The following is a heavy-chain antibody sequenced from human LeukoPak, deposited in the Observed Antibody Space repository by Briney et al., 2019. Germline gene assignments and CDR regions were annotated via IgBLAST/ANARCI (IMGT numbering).Heavy chain of an antibody. Sequence: PGGSLRLSCAASGFTFSSYGMHWVRQAPGKGLEWVAFIRYDGSNKYYADSVKGRFTISRDNSKNTLYLQMNSLRAEDTAVYYCAKDGGSSSGWLKYYFDYWGQGTLVTVSS. CDR1: GFTFSSYG. D-gene: IGHD6-19*01. V-gene: IGHV3-30*02. CDR3: AKDGGSSSGWLKYYFDY. CDR2: IRYDGSNK. J-gene: IGHJ4*02.